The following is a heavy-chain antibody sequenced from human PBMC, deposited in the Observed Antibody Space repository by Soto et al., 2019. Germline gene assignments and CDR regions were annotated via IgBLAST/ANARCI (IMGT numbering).Heavy chain of an antibody. V-gene: IGHV3-9*01. Sequence: EVQLVESGGGLVQPGRSLRLSCAASGFTFDDYAMHWVRQAPGKGLEWVSGISWNSGSIGYADSVKGRFTISRDNAKNSLYLQMNRLRAEDTALYYCAKGIVRGVVLFCFDYWGQGTLVTVSS. J-gene: IGHJ4*02. D-gene: IGHD3-10*02. CDR3: AKGIVRGVVLFCFDY. CDR2: ISWNSGSI. CDR1: GFTFDDYA.